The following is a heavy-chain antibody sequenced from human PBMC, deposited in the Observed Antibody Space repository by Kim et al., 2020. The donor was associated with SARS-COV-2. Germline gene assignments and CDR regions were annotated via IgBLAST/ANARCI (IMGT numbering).Heavy chain of an antibody. Sequence: YYADSVKGRFTIARDNSKNTLYLQMNSLRAEDTAVYDCARVLVFYYYGMDVWGQGTTVTVSS. CDR3: ARVLVFYYYGMDV. D-gene: IGHD2-8*01. V-gene: IGHV3-33*01. J-gene: IGHJ6*02.